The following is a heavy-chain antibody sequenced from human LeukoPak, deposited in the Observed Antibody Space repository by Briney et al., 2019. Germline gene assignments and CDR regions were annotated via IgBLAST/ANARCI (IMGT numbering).Heavy chain of an antibody. CDR3: ARDLWDSSGYPTGY. CDR1: GGSISSSSYY. D-gene: IGHD3-22*01. Sequence: SQTLSLTCTVSGGSISSSSYYWGWIRQPPGKGLEWIGSIYYSGSTYYNPSLKSRVTISVDTSKNQFSLKLSSVTAADTAVYYCARDLWDSSGYPTGYWGQGTLVTVSS. J-gene: IGHJ4*02. V-gene: IGHV4-39*07. CDR2: IYYSGST.